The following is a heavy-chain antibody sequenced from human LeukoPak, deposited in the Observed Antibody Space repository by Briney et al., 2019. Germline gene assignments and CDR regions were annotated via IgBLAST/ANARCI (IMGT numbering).Heavy chain of an antibody. CDR3: ARETESSGFDY. Sequence: GSLRLSCAASGFTFSDYYISWIRQAPGKGLEWVSYISSSSSYTNYADSVKGRFTISRDNAKNSLYLQMNSLRAEDTAVYYCARETESSGFDYWGQGTLVTVSS. V-gene: IGHV3-11*06. CDR2: ISSSSSYT. J-gene: IGHJ4*02. D-gene: IGHD6-19*01. CDR1: GFTFSDYY.